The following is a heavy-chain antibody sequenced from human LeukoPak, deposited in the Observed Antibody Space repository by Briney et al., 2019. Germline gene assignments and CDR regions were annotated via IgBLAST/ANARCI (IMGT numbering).Heavy chain of an antibody. CDR2: ISYDGANE. D-gene: IGHD3-10*01. V-gene: IGHV3-30-3*01. Sequence: GGSLRLSCAASGFSFHYYAMHWVRQAPGKGLEWVAVISYDGANEYYADSVKGRLTISSDSSKNTLYMEMSSLRPEDTAVYYCARPIDNGSGSYYFPYWGQGTLVTVSS. CDR3: ARPIDNGSGSYYFPY. J-gene: IGHJ4*02. CDR1: GFSFHYYA.